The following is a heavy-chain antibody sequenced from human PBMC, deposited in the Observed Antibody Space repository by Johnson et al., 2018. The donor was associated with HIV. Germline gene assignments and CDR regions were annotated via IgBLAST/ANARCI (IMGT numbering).Heavy chain of an antibody. D-gene: IGHD1-1*01. Sequence: MLLVESGGGLVQPGGSLRLSCAASGITVSSNYMSWVRQAPGKGLEWVSVIFSVGNAYYADSVKGRFTISRDNSNNMVYLQMNSLRAEDTAVYYCARPQGTGDAFDIWSQGTMVTVSS. CDR3: ARPQGTGDAFDI. J-gene: IGHJ3*02. CDR2: IFSVGNA. CDR1: GITVSSNY. V-gene: IGHV3-66*02.